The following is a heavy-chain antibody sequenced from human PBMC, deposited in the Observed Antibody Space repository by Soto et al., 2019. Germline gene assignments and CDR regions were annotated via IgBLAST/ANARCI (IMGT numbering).Heavy chain of an antibody. J-gene: IGHJ5*02. CDR3: ASSIAAALADWFDP. CDR2: ISYDGSNK. D-gene: IGHD6-13*01. Sequence: PGGSLRLSCAASGFTFSSYGMHWVRQAPGKGLEWVAVISYDGSNKYYADSVKGRFTISRDNSKNTLYLQMNSLRAEDTAVYYCASSIAAALADWFDPWGQGTLVTVSS. CDR1: GFTFSSYG. V-gene: IGHV3-30*03.